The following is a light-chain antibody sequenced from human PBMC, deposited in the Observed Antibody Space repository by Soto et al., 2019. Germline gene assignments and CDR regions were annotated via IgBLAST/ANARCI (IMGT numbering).Light chain of an antibody. CDR2: GTS. CDR1: QSVSGN. V-gene: IGKV3-15*01. Sequence: EIVLTQSPANLSVSPGEGATLSCRASQSVSGNLAWYQQKPGQAPRLLIYGTSTRATGVPARFSGGGSGTDFTLTISRLQSEDVAIYYCQQYNQWPLYTFGQGTKLEI. CDR3: QQYNQWPLYT. J-gene: IGKJ2*01.